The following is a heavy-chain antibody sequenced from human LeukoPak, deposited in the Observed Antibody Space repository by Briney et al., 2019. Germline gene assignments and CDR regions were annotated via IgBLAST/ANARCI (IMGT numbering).Heavy chain of an antibody. D-gene: IGHD5-12*01. CDR1: GGSISSSSYY. Sequence: SETLSLTCTVSGGSISSSSYYWGWIRQPPGKGLEWIGSIYYSGSTYYNPSLKSRVTISVDTSKNQFSLKLSSVTAADTAVYYCARDQDEVATNHFDYWGQGTLVTVSS. CDR3: ARDQDEVATNHFDY. CDR2: IYYSGST. V-gene: IGHV4-39*02. J-gene: IGHJ4*02.